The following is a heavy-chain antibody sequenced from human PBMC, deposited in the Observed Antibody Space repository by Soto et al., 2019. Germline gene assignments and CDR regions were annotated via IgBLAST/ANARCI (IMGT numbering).Heavy chain of an antibody. CDR3: AGPYWFGDY. CDR2: IYYTGST. D-gene: IGHD3-10*01. CDR1: GGSINHSSYY. Sequence: QLQLQESGPGLVKPSETLSLTCIVSGGSINHSSYYWGWIRQPPGKGLEWIGSIYYTGSTYYNPKLKGRGTIYADTSTNPNCQRLMSVPASDTALYYCAGPYWFGDYWGQGILVTVSS. V-gene: IGHV4-39*01. J-gene: IGHJ4*02.